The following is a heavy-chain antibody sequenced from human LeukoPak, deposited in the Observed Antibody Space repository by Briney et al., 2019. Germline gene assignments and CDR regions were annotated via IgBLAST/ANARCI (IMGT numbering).Heavy chain of an antibody. D-gene: IGHD6-6*01. V-gene: IGHV4-61*05. CDR2: VYYTGST. Sequence: SETLSLTCTVSGGSISSSNYYWSWIRQPPGKGLEWIGYVYYTGSTSYNPSLKSRVTISGDTSKNQFSLKLSSVTAADTAVYYCTRRGGSSSSDWFDPWGQGTLVIVSS. CDR3: TRRGGSSSSDWFDP. J-gene: IGHJ5*02. CDR1: GGSISSSNYY.